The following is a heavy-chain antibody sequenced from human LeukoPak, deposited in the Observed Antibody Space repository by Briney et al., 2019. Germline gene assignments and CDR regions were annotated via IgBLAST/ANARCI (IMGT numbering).Heavy chain of an antibody. CDR1: GYTFTSYG. CDR3: ARGRGGIAAAGTVSRFDP. D-gene: IGHD6-13*01. Sequence: ASVKVSCKASGYTFTSYGISWVRQAPGQGLEWMGWISAYNGNTNYAQKLQGRVTMTTDTSTSTAYMELRSLRSDDTAVYYCARGRGGIAAAGTVSRFDPWGQGTLVTVSS. V-gene: IGHV1-18*01. CDR2: ISAYNGNT. J-gene: IGHJ5*02.